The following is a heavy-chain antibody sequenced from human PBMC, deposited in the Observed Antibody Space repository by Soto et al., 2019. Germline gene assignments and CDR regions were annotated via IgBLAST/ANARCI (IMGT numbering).Heavy chain of an antibody. J-gene: IGHJ6*02. CDR3: ARDLGQPSYYDCWSGYNYYYGMDV. CDR1: GDTFSSYA. D-gene: IGHD3-3*01. CDR2: IIPIFGTA. V-gene: IGHV1-69*01. Sequence: QVQLVQSGAEVKKPGSSVKVSCKASGDTFSSYAISWVRQAPGQGLEWMGGIIPIFGTANYAQKFQGRVTITADESTSTAYMELSSLRSEDTAVYYCARDLGQPSYYDCWSGYNYYYGMDVWGQGTTVTVSS.